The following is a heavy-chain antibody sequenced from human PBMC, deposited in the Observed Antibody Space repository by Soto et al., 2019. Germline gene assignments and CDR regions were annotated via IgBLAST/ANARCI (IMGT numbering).Heavy chain of an antibody. Sequence: GGSLRLSCAASGFTFSSYGMHWVRQAPGKGLEWVAVISYDGSNKYYADSVKGRFTISRYNSKNTLYLQMNSLRAEDTAVYYCAKGVTPSSGYYGMDVWGQGTTVTVSS. V-gene: IGHV3-30*18. D-gene: IGHD4-4*01. CDR1: GFTFSSYG. J-gene: IGHJ6*02. CDR3: AKGVTPSSGYYGMDV. CDR2: ISYDGSNK.